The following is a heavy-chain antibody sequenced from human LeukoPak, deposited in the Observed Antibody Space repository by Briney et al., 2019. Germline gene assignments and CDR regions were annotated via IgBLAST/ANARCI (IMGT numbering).Heavy chain of an antibody. D-gene: IGHD3-10*01. V-gene: IGHV3-11*01. CDR1: GFTFSDYY. CDR3: ASPSLGYGSGSCIDAFDI. Sequence: GGSLRLSCAASGFTFSDYYMSWIRQAPGKGLEWVSYISSSGSTIYYADSVKGRFTISRDNAKNSLYLQMNSLRAEDTAVYYCASPSLGYGSGSCIDAFDIWGQGTMVTVSS. CDR2: ISSSGSTI. J-gene: IGHJ3*02.